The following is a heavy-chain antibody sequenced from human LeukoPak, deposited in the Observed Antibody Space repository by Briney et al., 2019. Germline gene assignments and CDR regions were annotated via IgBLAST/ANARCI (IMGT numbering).Heavy chain of an antibody. CDR2: ISGSSTTI. J-gene: IGHJ4*02. V-gene: IGHV3-48*02. D-gene: IGHD4-17*01. CDR1: GFTFSTYS. Sequence: PGGSLRLSCAASGFTFSTYSMNWVRQAPGKGLEWVSYISGSSTTIYYADSVKGRFTISRDNAQNSLYLQMSSLRDADTAVYYCATFNYGDYGAVYWGQGTLVTVSS. CDR3: ATFNYGDYGAVY.